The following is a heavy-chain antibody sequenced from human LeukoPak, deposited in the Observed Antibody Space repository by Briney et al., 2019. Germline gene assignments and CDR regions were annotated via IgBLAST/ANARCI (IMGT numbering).Heavy chain of an antibody. CDR2: IYYSGST. V-gene: IGHV4-31*03. CDR3: AREYSSSVSFDP. Sequence: SETLSLTCTVSGGSISSGGYYWSWIRQHPGKGLEWIGYIYYSGSTYYNPSLKSRVTISVDTSKNQFSLKLSSVTAADTAVYYCAREYSSSVSFDPWGQGTLVTVSS. J-gene: IGHJ5*02. D-gene: IGHD6-6*01. CDR1: GGSISSGGYY.